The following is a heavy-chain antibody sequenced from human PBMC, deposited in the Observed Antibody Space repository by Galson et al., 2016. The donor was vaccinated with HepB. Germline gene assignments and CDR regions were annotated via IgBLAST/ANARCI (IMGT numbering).Heavy chain of an antibody. D-gene: IGHD3-9*01. CDR3: AMEFPTYDILTLGY. Sequence: SLRLSCAASGFVVSSTYMSWVRQAPGKGLEWVSAIYSGDGTDYADSVKGRFTISRDNSENTLYLQMLSLRAEDTAVYYCAMEFPTYDILTLGYWGQGTLVTVSS. V-gene: IGHV3-53*01. CDR1: GFVVSSTY. J-gene: IGHJ4*02. CDR2: IYSGDGT.